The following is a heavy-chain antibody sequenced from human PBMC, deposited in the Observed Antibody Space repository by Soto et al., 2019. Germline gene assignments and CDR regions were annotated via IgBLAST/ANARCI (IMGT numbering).Heavy chain of an antibody. CDR2: ISSSSSYI. Sequence: GGSLRLSCAASGFTFSSYSMNWVRQAPGKGLEWVSSISSSSSYIYYADSVKGRFTISRDNAKNSLYLQMNSLRAEDTAVYYCARDQGYYGSGSYIVDAFDIWGQGTMVTVSS. V-gene: IGHV3-21*01. CDR1: GFTFSSYS. D-gene: IGHD3-10*01. CDR3: ARDQGYYGSGSYIVDAFDI. J-gene: IGHJ3*02.